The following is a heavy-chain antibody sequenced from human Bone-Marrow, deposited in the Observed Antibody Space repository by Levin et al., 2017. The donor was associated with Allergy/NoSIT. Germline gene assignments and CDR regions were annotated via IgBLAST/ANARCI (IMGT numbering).Heavy chain of an antibody. CDR2: ISGSGNTK. V-gene: IGHV3-48*03. CDR1: GFTFSDYE. CDR3: ARGVGGSVGGYYYLYGMDV. Sequence: GESLKISCAGSGFTFSDYELNWVRQAPGKGLEWISYISGSGNTKYYADSVKGRFTVSRDNAKNSLYLQMSSLRAEDTAVYYCARGVGGSVGGYYYLYGMDVWGQGTTVFVSS. D-gene: IGHD5-18*01. J-gene: IGHJ6*02.